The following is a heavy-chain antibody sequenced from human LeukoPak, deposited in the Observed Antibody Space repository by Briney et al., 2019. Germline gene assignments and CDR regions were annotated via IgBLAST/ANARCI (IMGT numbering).Heavy chain of an antibody. CDR1: GFTFSSYW. V-gene: IGHV3-48*04. D-gene: IGHD3-10*01. J-gene: IGHJ4*02. CDR3: ARRGYYFDY. CDR2: IGSSGTTI. Sequence: GGSLRLSCAASGFTFSSYWMSWVRQAPGKGLEWISYIGSSGTTIYYAESVKGRFTISRDNAKTSLYLQMNSLRAEDTAVYYCARRGYYFDYWGQGTLVTVSS.